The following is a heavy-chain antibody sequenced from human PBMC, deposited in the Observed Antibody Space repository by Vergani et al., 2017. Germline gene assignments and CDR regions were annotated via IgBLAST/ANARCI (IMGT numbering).Heavy chain of an antibody. J-gene: IGHJ6*02. CDR1: GFTFSDYY. V-gene: IGHV3-11*01. CDR2: ISSSGSTI. Sequence: QVQLVESGGGLVKPGGSLRLSCAASGFTFSDYYMSWIRQAPGKGLEWVSYISSSGSTIYYADSVKGRFTISRDNAKNSLYLQMNSLRAEDTAVYYCARECKIQLWPRGRGYYYYGMDVWGQGTTVTVSS. D-gene: IGHD5-18*01. CDR3: ARECKIQLWPRGRGYYYYGMDV.